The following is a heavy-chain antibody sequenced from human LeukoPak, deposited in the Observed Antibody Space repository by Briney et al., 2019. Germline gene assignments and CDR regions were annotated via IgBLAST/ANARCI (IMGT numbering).Heavy chain of an antibody. CDR1: GFTFSSYA. CDR2: ISGSGGST. J-gene: IGHJ3*02. V-gene: IGHV3-23*01. D-gene: IGHD6-13*01. CDR3: AKGDSSSWYRGAFDI. Sequence: PGGSLRLSCAASGFTFSSYAMSWVRQAPGKGLEWVSAISGSGGSTYYADSVKGRFTISRDNSKNTLDLQMNSLRAEDTAVYYCAKGDSSSWYRGAFDIWGQGTMVTVSS.